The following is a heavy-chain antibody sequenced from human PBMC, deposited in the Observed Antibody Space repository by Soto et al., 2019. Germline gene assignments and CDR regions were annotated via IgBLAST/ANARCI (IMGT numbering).Heavy chain of an antibody. Sequence: GGSLRLSCAASGFTFSSYWMSWVRQAPGKGLEWVANIKQDGSEKYYVDSVKGRFTISRDNAKNSLYLQMNSLRAEDTAVYYCARGLYCSSTSCYAIYYFDYWGQGTLVTVSS. CDR1: GFTFSSYW. J-gene: IGHJ4*02. CDR3: ARGLYCSSTSCYAIYYFDY. V-gene: IGHV3-7*03. D-gene: IGHD2-2*01. CDR2: IKQDGSEK.